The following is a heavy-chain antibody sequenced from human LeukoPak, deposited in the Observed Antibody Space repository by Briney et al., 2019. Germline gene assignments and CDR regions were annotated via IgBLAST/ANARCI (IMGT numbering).Heavy chain of an antibody. D-gene: IGHD5-12*01. CDR2: ISSSSSYI. J-gene: IGHJ4*02. Sequence: GGSLRLSCAASGFIFSDYYMSWIRQAPGKGLEWVSSISSSSSYIYYADSVKGRVTISRDNAKNSLYLQMNSLRAEDTAVYYCAREGRIVATTYYFDYWGQGTLVTVSS. CDR3: AREGRIVATTYYFDY. CDR1: GFIFSDYY. V-gene: IGHV3-11*06.